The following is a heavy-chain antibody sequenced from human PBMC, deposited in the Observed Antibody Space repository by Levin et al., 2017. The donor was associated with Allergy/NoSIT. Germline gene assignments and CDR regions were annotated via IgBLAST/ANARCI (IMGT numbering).Heavy chain of an antibody. CDR3: ARDQPGGYGYYGMDV. J-gene: IGHJ6*02. CDR1: GFTVSSNY. V-gene: IGHV3-53*01. CDR2: IYSGGST. Sequence: GGSLRLSCAASGFTVSSNYMSWVRQAPGKGLEWVSVIYSGGSTYYADSVKGRFTISRDNSKNTLYLQMNSLRAEDTAVYYCARDQPGGYGYYGMDVWGQGTTVTVSS. D-gene: IGHD5-18*01.